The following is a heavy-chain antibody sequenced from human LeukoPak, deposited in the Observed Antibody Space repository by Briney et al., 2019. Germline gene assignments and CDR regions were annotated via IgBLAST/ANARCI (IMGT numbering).Heavy chain of an antibody. V-gene: IGHV3-23*01. CDR2: ISGSGGST. Sequence: XSSYAMSWVRQAPGKGLEWVSAISGSGGSTYYADSVKGRFTISRDNSKNTLYLQMNSLRAEDTAVYYCAKDRVPYCSGGSCYSADYWGQGTLVTVSS. J-gene: IGHJ4*02. CDR3: AKDRVPYCSGGSCYSADY. CDR1: XSSYA. D-gene: IGHD2-15*01.